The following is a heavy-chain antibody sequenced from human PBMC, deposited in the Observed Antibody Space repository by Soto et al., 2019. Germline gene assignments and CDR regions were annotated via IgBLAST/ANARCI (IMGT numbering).Heavy chain of an antibody. Sequence: PSETLSLTCNVSVASISYRAYYWGCIRQPPGKGLEWIGSMHYTGSTYYNPSLKSRVTISVDTSENQFSLKLSSVTAADTAVYYCARSTAGQWVLFDYWGQGAVVTVSS. CDR2: MHYTGST. CDR3: ARSTAGQWVLFDY. V-gene: IGHV4-39*01. CDR1: VASISYRAYY. D-gene: IGHD6-19*01. J-gene: IGHJ4*02.